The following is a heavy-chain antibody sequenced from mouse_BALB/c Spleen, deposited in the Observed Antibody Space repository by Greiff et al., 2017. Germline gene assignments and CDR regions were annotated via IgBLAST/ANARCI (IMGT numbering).Heavy chain of an antibody. V-gene: IGHV1-80*01. J-gene: IGHJ3*01. Sequence: VKLVESGAELVRPGSSVKISCKASGYAFSSYWMNWVKQRPGQGLEWIGQIYPGDGDTNYNGKFKGKATLTADKSSSTAYMQLSSLTSEDSAVYFCARFYDYDRGWFAYWGQGTLVTVSA. CDR2: IYPGDGDT. CDR3: ARFYDYDRGWFAY. CDR1: GYAFSSYW. D-gene: IGHD2-4*01.